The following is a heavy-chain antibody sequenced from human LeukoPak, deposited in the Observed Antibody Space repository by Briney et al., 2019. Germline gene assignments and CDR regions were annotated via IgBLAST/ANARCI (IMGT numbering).Heavy chain of an antibody. D-gene: IGHD1-26*01. CDR3: ARGEWELLRAFDI. CDR1: GYTFTGYY. CDR2: INPNSGGT. V-gene: IGHV1-2*02. Sequence: GASAKVSCKASGYTFTGYYMHWVRQAPGQGLEWMGWINPNSGGTNYAQKFQGRVTMTRDTSISTAYMELSRLRSDDTAVYYCARGEWELLRAFDIWGQGTMVTVSS. J-gene: IGHJ3*02.